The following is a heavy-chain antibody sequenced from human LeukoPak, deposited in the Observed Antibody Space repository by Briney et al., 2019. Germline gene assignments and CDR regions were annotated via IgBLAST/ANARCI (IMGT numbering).Heavy chain of an antibody. J-gene: IGHJ4*02. CDR2: ISYGGSNK. CDR3: ANGLGDSSGYFTL. CDR1: GFTFSSYG. D-gene: IGHD3-22*01. Sequence: TGGSLRLSCAASGFTFSSYGMHWVRQAPGKGLEWVAVISYGGSNKYYADSVKGRFTISRDNSKNTLYLQMNSLRAEDTAVYDCANGLGDSSGYFTLWGQGTLVTVSS. V-gene: IGHV3-30*18.